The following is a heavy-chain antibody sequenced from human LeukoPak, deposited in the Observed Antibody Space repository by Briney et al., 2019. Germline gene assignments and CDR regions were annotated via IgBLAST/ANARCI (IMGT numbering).Heavy chain of an antibody. J-gene: IGHJ4*02. CDR1: GYTFTSYA. V-gene: IGHV1-3*01. CDR3: ARAYRYCSSTSCYSFDY. D-gene: IGHD2-2*01. Sequence: GASVKVSCKASGYTFTSYAMHWVRQAPGQRLEWMGWINAGNGNTKYSQKFQGRVTITRDTSASTAYMELSSLRSEDTAVYYRARAYRYCSSTSCYSFDYWGQGTLVTVSS. CDR2: INAGNGNT.